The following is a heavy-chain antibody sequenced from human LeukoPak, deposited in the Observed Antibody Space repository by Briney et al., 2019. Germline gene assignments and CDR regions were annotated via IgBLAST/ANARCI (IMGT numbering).Heavy chain of an antibody. Sequence: SETLSLTCTVSGGSISSGDYYWSWIRQPPGKGLEWIGYIYYSGSTYYNPSLKSRVIISVDTSKNQFSLKLSSVTAADTAVYYCARASLEWLSSFDYWGQGTLVTVSS. V-gene: IGHV4-30-4*01. CDR3: ARASLEWLSSFDY. CDR2: IYYSGST. D-gene: IGHD3-3*01. CDR1: GGSISSGDYY. J-gene: IGHJ4*02.